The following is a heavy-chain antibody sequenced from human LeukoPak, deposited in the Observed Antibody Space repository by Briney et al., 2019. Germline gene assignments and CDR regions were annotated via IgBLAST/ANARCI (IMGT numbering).Heavy chain of an antibody. D-gene: IGHD2-15*01. CDR3: AKKDDLDY. CDR2: ISYDGSNK. CDR1: GFTFSSYG. Sequence: GGSLRLSCAASGFTFSSYGMHWVRQAPGKGLEWMAVISYDGSNKYYADSVKGRFTISRDNSKNTLYLQMNSLRAEDTAVYYCAKKDDLDYWGQGTLVTVSS. J-gene: IGHJ4*02. V-gene: IGHV3-30*18.